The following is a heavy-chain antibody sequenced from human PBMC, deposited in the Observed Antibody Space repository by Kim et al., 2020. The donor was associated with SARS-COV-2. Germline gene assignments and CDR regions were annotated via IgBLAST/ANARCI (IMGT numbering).Heavy chain of an antibody. J-gene: IGHJ6*02. CDR2: INPNSGGT. Sequence: ASVKVSCKASGYTFTGYYMHWVRQAPGQGLEWMGWINPNSGGTNYAQKFQGWVTMTRDTSISTAYMELSRLRSDDTAVYYCARVTLDPNYYYGMDVWGQGTTVTVSS. CDR3: ARVTLDPNYYYGMDV. CDR1: GYTFTGYY. D-gene: IGHD2-2*03. V-gene: IGHV1-2*04.